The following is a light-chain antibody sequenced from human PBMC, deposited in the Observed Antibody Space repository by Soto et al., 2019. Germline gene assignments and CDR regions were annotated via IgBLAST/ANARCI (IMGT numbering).Light chain of an antibody. CDR3: LLSFSGPRV. CDR2: ETS. Sequence: QAVVTQEPSLSVSPGGTVTLTCASSTGAVTSGNFPYWFQQKPGQAPRTLIYETSNKHSWTPARFSGSLLGGKAALTLSGAQPEDEAEYYCLLSFSGPRVFGGGTKRDRP. CDR1: TGAVTSGNF. J-gene: IGLJ3*02. V-gene: IGLV7-46*01.